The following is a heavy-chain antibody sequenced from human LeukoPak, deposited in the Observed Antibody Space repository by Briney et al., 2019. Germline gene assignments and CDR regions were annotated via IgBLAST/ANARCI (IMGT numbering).Heavy chain of an antibody. Sequence: PSETLSLTCTVSGGSISSGDYYWSWIRQSPGKGLEWIGYIYSSGSTNYNPSLKSRVTISVDTSKSQFSLKLSSVTAADTAVYFCSREGRWLQLGFDYWGRGTLVTVSS. V-gene: IGHV4-61*08. CDR1: GGSISSGDYY. J-gene: IGHJ4*02. CDR2: IYSSGST. D-gene: IGHD5-24*01. CDR3: SREGRWLQLGFDY.